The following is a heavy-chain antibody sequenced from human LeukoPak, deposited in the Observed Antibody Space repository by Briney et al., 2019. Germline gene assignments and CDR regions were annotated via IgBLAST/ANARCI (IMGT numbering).Heavy chain of an antibody. V-gene: IGHV3-30*18. Sequence: GGSLRLSCAASGFTFSSYGMHWVRQAPGKGLEWVAVISYDGSNKYYADSVKDRFTISRDNSKNTLYLQMNSLRAEDTAVYYCAKDHGSGSPALGVWGQGTTVTVSS. CDR2: ISYDGSNK. CDR3: AKDHGSGSPALGV. CDR1: GFTFSSYG. J-gene: IGHJ6*02. D-gene: IGHD3-10*01.